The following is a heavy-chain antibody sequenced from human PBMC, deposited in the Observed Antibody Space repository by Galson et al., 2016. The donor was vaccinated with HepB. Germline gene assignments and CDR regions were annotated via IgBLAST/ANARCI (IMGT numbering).Heavy chain of an antibody. D-gene: IGHD3-10*01. CDR3: TRSGFGDGIQGS. J-gene: IGHJ4*02. V-gene: IGHV3-30*01. CDR2: ISYDGNNK. Sequence: SLRLSCAASGFTFSNYAMHWVRQAPGKGLEWVAVISYDGNNKYYADPVKGRFTISRDNSKNMLNLQMNSLRVEDTAVYYCTRSGFGDGIQGSWGQGTLVTVSS. CDR1: GFTFSNYA.